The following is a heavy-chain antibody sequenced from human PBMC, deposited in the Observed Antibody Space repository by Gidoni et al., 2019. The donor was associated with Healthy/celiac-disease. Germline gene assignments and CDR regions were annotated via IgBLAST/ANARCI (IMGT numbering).Heavy chain of an antibody. CDR3: AKDRPPRQEIAARPIGVYYYYYGMDV. CDR1: GFLVDDYA. D-gene: IGHD6-6*01. V-gene: IGHV3-9*01. J-gene: IGHJ6*02. Sequence: EVQLVESGGGLVQPGRSLRLPCAASGFLVDDYAMHWVRRAPGKGLEWVSGISWNSGSIGYADSVKGRFTISRDNAKNALYLQMNSLRAEDTALYYCAKDRPPRQEIAARPIGVYYYYYGMDVWGQGTTVTVSS. CDR2: ISWNSGSI.